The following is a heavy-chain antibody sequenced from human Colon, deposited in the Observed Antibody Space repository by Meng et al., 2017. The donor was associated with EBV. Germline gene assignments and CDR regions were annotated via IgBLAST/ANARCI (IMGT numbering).Heavy chain of an antibody. V-gene: IGHV4-30-2*01. D-gene: IGHD7-27*01. CDR1: GDSVTKGGYS. J-gene: IGHJ4*02. CDR3: ARDTSTWGNKGLDH. CDR2: IYHSGST. Sequence: LQERRPGLVQPSQTPSLTWVVSGDSVTKGGYSWSWIRQPPGKGLEWIGYIYHSGSTKYNPSLKSRVTISVDTSKNQFSLKLSSVTAADTAVYYCARDTSTWGNKGLDHWGQGILVTVSS.